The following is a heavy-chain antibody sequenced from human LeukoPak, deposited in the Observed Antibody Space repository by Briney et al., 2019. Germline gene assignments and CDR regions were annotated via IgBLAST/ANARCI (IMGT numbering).Heavy chain of an antibody. CDR1: GFTVSSNF. CDR2: INHSGST. V-gene: IGHV4-34*01. Sequence: PGGSLRLSCAASGFTVSSNFMSWVRQAPGKGLEWIGEINHSGSTNYNPSLKSRVTISVDTSKNQFSLKLSSVTAADTAVYYCARGLSGRMPHNWFDPWGQGTLVTVSS. D-gene: IGHD2-2*01. CDR3: ARGLSGRMPHNWFDP. J-gene: IGHJ5*02.